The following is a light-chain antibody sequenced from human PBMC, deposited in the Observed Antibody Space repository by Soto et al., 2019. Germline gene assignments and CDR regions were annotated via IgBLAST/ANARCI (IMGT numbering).Light chain of an antibody. CDR1: QSVSTY. V-gene: IGKV3-11*01. CDR3: QQRRSWPPTIT. CDR2: DAS. Sequence: EIVLRQSPATLSLSRGERATLSCRASQSVSTYLAWYQQRPGQAPRLLIYDASYRATDIPPRFSGSGSGTDFTLTISSLEPEDFAVYYCQQRRSWPPTITFGQGTRLEIK. J-gene: IGKJ5*01.